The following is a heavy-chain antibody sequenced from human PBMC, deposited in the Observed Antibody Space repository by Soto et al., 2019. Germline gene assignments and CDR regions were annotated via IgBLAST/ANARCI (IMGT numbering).Heavy chain of an antibody. V-gene: IGHV4-59*08. CDR1: DGSISAYY. D-gene: IGHD3-22*01. Sequence: SETLCLTCTVADGSISAYYWSWIRQPPGKGLEWIGYIYYAGTTTYNPSLKSRVSISVDTSKNEVSLKLTSVTAADTAVYYCARLGGYYQALDSWGQGTVVTVSS. CDR2: IYYAGTT. J-gene: IGHJ4*02. CDR3: ARLGGYYQALDS.